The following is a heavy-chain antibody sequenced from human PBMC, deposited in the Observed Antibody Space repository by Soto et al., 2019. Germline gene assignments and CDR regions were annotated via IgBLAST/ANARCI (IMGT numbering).Heavy chain of an antibody. D-gene: IGHD2-15*01. Sequence: ASVKVSCKASGYTFTSYGISWVRQAPGQGLEWMGWISAYNGNINYAQKLQGRVTMTTDTSTSTAYMELRSLRSDDTAVYYCARDPGIVVVVAAVAYGMDVWGQGTTVTVSS. CDR2: ISAYNGNI. CDR3: ARDPGIVVVVAAVAYGMDV. J-gene: IGHJ6*02. CDR1: GYTFTSYG. V-gene: IGHV1-18*01.